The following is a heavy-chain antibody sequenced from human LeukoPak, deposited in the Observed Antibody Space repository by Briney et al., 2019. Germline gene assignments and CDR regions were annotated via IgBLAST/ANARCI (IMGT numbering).Heavy chain of an antibody. V-gene: IGHV3-48*03. CDR1: GFTFSSYE. CDR2: ISRSGSTI. D-gene: IGHD2-2*01. CDR3: AKDQEAVVGAVVLAAIDY. Sequence: GGSLRLSCAASGFTFSSYEMTWVRQAPGKGLEWVSYISRSGSTIYYADSVKGRFTISRDNAKNSLCLQMNSLRAEDTAVYYCAKDQEAVVGAVVLAAIDYWGQGTLVTVSS. J-gene: IGHJ4*02.